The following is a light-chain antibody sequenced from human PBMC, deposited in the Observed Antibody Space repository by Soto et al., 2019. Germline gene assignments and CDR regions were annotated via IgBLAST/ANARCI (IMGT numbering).Light chain of an antibody. Sequence: DIQITQSPSTLSASVGDRVTITCRASESISSWLAWYQQKPGKAPKVLIYDASSLESGVPSRFSGSGTGTEFTLTISSLQPEDFATYYCLQHNTYPWTFGQGTKVDIK. CDR2: DAS. CDR3: LQHNTYPWT. J-gene: IGKJ1*01. CDR1: ESISSW. V-gene: IGKV1-5*01.